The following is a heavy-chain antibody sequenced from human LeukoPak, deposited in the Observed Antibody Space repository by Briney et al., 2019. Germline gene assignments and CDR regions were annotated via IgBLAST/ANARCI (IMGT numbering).Heavy chain of an antibody. V-gene: IGHV3-23*01. Sequence: GGSLRLSCAASGFTFSSYAMSWVRQAPGKGLEWVSAISGSGGSTYYADSVKGRFTISRDNSKNTLYLQMNSLRAEDTAVYYCANRPTDYYGMDVWGQGTTVTVSS. J-gene: IGHJ6*02. CDR3: ANRPTDYYGMDV. CDR1: GFTFSSYA. CDR2: ISGSGGST. D-gene: IGHD2-21*02.